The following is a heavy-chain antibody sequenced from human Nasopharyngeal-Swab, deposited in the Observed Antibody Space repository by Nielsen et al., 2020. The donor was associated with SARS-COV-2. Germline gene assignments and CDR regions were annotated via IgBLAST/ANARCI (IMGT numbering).Heavy chain of an antibody. V-gene: IGHV4-59*08. CDR1: GASISSYY. J-gene: IGHJ4*02. CDR2: SHYSGST. CDR3: ARGFDY. Sequence: SKTLSLTCTVSGASISSYYWSWIRQPPGKGLEWVAYSHYSGSTNYNPSLKSRVTMSVDTSKRQFSLMLTSVTAADTAVYYCARGFDYWGQGTLVTVSS.